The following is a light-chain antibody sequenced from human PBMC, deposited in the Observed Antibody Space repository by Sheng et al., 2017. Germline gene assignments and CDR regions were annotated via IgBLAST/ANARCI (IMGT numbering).Light chain of an antibody. CDR2: RNN. V-gene: IGLV10-54*02. Sequence: QAGLTQPPSVSKGLRQTATLTCTGNNNIVGNQGAAWLQQHQGHPPKLLSYRNNNRPSGISERFSASRSGNRASLTISGLQPEDETDYYSSTLDSSLSAVFGVGTNLTVL. CDR3: STLDSSLSAV. CDR1: NNIVGNQG. J-gene: IGLJ2*01.